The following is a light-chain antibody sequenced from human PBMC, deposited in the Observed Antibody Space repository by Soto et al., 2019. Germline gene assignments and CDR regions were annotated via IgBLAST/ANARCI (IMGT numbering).Light chain of an antibody. CDR3: HQLETYPLT. CDR2: DVF. Sequence: AIQVTQSPSSLSASVGDTVTITCRASQGISSAFAWYQQKPGKVPRLLIYDVFNLQSGVPSRFSGSGSGTDFTLTISRLQPEDFATYYCHQLETYPLTFGQGTRLEIK. V-gene: IGKV1-13*02. J-gene: IGKJ5*01. CDR1: QGISSA.